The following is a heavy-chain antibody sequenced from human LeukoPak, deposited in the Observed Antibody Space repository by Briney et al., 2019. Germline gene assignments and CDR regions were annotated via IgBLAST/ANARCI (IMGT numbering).Heavy chain of an antibody. D-gene: IGHD6-19*01. CDR1: GGSITSYY. J-gene: IGHJ5*02. V-gene: IGHV4-59*03. CDR2: IYYTGST. Sequence: SETLSFTCTVSGGSITSYYWSWIRQPPGKGLEWIGYIYYTGSTNYNPSLKSRVTISVDTSKNQFSLKLSSVTAADTAVYYCAKISGSNWFDPWGQGTLVTVSS. CDR3: AKISGSNWFDP.